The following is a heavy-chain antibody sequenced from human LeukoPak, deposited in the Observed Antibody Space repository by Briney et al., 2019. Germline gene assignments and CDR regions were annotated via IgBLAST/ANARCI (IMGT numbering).Heavy chain of an antibody. Sequence: PGGSLRLSCAASGFTFSSYAMHWVRQAPGKGLEWVAVISYDGSNKYYADSVKGRFTISRDNCKNTLYLQMNSLRAEDTAVYYCARSKDSSGYKSFDYWGQGTLVTVSS. J-gene: IGHJ4*02. D-gene: IGHD3-22*01. V-gene: IGHV3-30-3*01. CDR1: GFTFSSYA. CDR3: ARSKDSSGYKSFDY. CDR2: ISYDGSNK.